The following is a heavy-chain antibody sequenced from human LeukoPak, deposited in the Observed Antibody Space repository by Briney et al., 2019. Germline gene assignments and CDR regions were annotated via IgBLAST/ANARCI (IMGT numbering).Heavy chain of an antibody. CDR3: ARERVMYYYGAGSPDY. CDR1: GFTFSDYS. Sequence: GGSLRLSCAASGFTFSDYSMNWVRQVPGNGLEWVSSISGSSGNLYYADSEEGRFTISRDNAKNTLYLQMNSLRAEDTAVYYCARERVMYYYGAGSPDYWGQGTLVTVSS. D-gene: IGHD3-10*01. CDR2: ISGSSGNL. V-gene: IGHV3-21*01. J-gene: IGHJ4*02.